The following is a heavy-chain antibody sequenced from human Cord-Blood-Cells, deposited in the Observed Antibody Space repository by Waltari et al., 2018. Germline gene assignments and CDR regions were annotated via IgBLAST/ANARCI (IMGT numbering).Heavy chain of an antibody. CDR3: ARDRGAGATDFDY. V-gene: IGHV3-7*01. Sequence: EVQLVESGGGLVQPGGSLRLSCAASGFTSSSYWMSWVRQAPGKGLEWVANIKQDGSEKYYVDSVKGRFTISRDNAKNSLYLQMNSLRAEDTAVYYCARDRGAGATDFDYWGQGTLVTVSS. D-gene: IGHD1-26*01. CDR1: GFTSSSYW. CDR2: IKQDGSEK. J-gene: IGHJ4*02.